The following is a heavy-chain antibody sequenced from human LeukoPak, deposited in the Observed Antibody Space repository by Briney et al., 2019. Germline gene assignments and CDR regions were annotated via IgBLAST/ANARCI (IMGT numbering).Heavy chain of an antibody. CDR3: ATHRGIGYYDSSGYSFDY. J-gene: IGHJ4*02. Sequence: PGGSLRLSCAASGFTFSNYAMSWVRQAPGKGLEWVSAISGSGGSTYYADSVKGRFTISRDNSKNTLYLQMNSLRAEDTAVYYCATHRGIGYYDSSGYSFDYWGQGTLVTVSS. CDR1: GFTFSNYA. D-gene: IGHD3-22*01. V-gene: IGHV3-23*01. CDR2: ISGSGGST.